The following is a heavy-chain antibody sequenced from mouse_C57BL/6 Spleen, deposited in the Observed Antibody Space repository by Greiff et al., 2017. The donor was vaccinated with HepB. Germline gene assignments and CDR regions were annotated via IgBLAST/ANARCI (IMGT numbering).Heavy chain of an antibody. J-gene: IGHJ2*01. V-gene: IGHV3-6*01. CDR2: ISYDGSN. CDR1: GYSITSGYY. Sequence: EVKLQESGPGLVKPSQSLSLTCSVTGYSITSGYYWNWIRQFPGNKLEWMGYISYDGSNNYNPSLKNRISITRDTSKNQFFLKLNSVTTEDTATYYCARVDYYDVYFDYWGQGTTLTVSS. CDR3: ARVDYYDVYFDY. D-gene: IGHD1-1*01.